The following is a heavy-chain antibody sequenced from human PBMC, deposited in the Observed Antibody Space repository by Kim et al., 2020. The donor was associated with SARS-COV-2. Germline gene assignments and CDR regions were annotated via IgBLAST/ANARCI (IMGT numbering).Heavy chain of an antibody. CDR2: IWYDGSNK. CDR3: ARGSPFRYSSSWFRGWFDP. CDR1: GFTFSSYG. D-gene: IGHD6-13*01. V-gene: IGHV3-33*08. Sequence: GGSLRLSCAASGFTFSSYGMHWVRQAPGKGLEWVAVIWYDGSNKYYADSVKGRFTISRDNSKNTLYLQMNSLRAEDTAVYYCARGSPFRYSSSWFRGWFDPWGQGTLVTVSS. J-gene: IGHJ5*02.